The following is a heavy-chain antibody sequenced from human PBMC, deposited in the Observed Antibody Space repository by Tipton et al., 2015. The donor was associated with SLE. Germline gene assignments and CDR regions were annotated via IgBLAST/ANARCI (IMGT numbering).Heavy chain of an antibody. V-gene: IGHV4-34*01. D-gene: IGHD3-22*01. Sequence: TLSLTCTVSGASISGYYWSWIRQPPGKGLEWIGEINHSGSTNYNPSLKSRVTISVDTPKNQFSLKLSSVTAADTAVYYCAREGYYDNSGYYPLFDSWGQGILVTVSS. CDR2: INHSGST. CDR1: GASISGYY. CDR3: AREGYYDNSGYYPLFDS. J-gene: IGHJ4*01.